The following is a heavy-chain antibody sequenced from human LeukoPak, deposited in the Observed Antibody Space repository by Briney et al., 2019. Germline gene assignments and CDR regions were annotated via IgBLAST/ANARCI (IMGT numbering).Heavy chain of an antibody. D-gene: IGHD6-19*01. J-gene: IGHJ4*02. CDR2: IPASGGST. Sequence: GGSLRLSCAASGFTFSSNVMIWVRQAPGKGLEWVSSIPASGGSTYYADSVKGRFTISRDNSKNSLYLQMNSLRAEDTALYYCAKDIRELSSSGCFDYWGQGTLVTVSS. V-gene: IGHV3-23*01. CDR3: AKDIRELSSSGCFDY. CDR1: GFTFSSNV.